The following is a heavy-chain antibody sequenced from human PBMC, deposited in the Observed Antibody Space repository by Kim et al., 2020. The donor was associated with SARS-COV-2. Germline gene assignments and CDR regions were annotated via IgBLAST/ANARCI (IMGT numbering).Heavy chain of an antibody. J-gene: IGHJ6*02. CDR3: ASLYSSSGYYYGMDV. CDR1: GFTFSSYA. V-gene: IGHV3-30*04. CDR2: ISYDGSNK. D-gene: IGHD6-13*01. Sequence: GGSLRLSCAASGFTFSSYAMHWVRQAPGKGLEWVAVISYDGSNKYYADSVKGRFTISRDNSKNTLYLQMNSLRAEDTAVYYCASLYSSSGYYYGMDVWG.